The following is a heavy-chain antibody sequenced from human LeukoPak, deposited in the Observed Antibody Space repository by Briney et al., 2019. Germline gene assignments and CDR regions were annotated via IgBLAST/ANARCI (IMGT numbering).Heavy chain of an antibody. CDR3: AKDDVVTVDAPPEY. J-gene: IGHJ4*02. CDR1: GFTFSSYA. CDR2: ISGSGGST. Sequence: GGSLRLSCAASGFTFSSYAMSWVRQAPGKGLEWVSAISGSGGSTYYADSVKGRFTISRDNPKNTLYLQMNSLRAEDTAVYYCAKDDVVTVDAPPEYWGQGTLVTVSS. D-gene: IGHD2-15*01. V-gene: IGHV3-23*01.